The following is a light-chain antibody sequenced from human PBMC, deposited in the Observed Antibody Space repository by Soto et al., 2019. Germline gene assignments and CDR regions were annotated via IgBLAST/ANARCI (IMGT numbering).Light chain of an antibody. Sequence: DIQMTQSPSSLSASVGDRVTITCRASQSISSYLNWYQQKPGKAPKLLIYAASSLQSGVPSRFSGSGSGTYFTLTISSLQPEDFATYSCQQSYSTPPTFGQGTKVEIK. CDR1: QSISSY. V-gene: IGKV1-39*01. J-gene: IGKJ1*01. CDR3: QQSYSTPPT. CDR2: AAS.